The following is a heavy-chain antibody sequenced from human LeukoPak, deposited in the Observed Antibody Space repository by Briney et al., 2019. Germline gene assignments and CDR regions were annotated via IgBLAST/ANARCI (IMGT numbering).Heavy chain of an antibody. J-gene: IGHJ6*02. CDR1: GFTFSSYA. Sequence: PGGSLRLSCAASGFTFSSYAMHWVRQAPGKGLEWVAVISYDGSNKYYADSVKGRFTISRDNSKNTLYLQMNSLRAEDTAVYYCAREYEDDWLPLRGMDVWGQGTTVTVSS. V-gene: IGHV3-30-3*01. D-gene: IGHD3-9*01. CDR3: AREYEDDWLPLRGMDV. CDR2: ISYDGSNK.